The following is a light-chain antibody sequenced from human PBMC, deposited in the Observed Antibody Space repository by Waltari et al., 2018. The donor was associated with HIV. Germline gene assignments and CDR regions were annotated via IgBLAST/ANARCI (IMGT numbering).Light chain of an antibody. CDR1: QSVSSN. V-gene: IGKV3-15*01. CDR2: GAS. Sequence: EIVMTQSPATLSVFPGERATLSCRASQSVSSNLAWYQQKPGQAPRPLIYGASTRATGIPARFSGSGSGTEFTLTISGLQSEDFATYYCQQSYSTVYTFGQGTKLEIK. CDR3: QQSYSTVYT. J-gene: IGKJ2*01.